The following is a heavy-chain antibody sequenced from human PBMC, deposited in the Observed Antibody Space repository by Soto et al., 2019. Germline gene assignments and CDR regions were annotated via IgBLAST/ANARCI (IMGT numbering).Heavy chain of an antibody. Sequence: GGSLRLSCAASGFTFSSYAMHWVRQAPGKGLEWVAVISYDGSNKYYADSVKGRFTISRDNSKNTLYLQMNSLRAEDTAVYYCAREEAIAANDYWGQGTLVTVSS. J-gene: IGHJ4*02. CDR2: ISYDGSNK. CDR1: GFTFSSYA. CDR3: AREEAIAANDY. V-gene: IGHV3-30-3*01. D-gene: IGHD6-13*01.